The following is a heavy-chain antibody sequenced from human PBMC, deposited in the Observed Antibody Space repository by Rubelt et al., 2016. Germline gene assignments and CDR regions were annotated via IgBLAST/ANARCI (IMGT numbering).Heavy chain of an antibody. J-gene: IGHJ4*02. Sequence: EVQLVQSGAEVKKPGESLKISCKGSGYSFTSYWIGWVRQMPGKGLEWMGIIYPGDSDTRYSPSFQGQVTISADKSISTAYLQWSSLKASDIAMYYWARHPDKGSYYPYYFDYRGQGTLVTVSS. CDR3: ARHPDKGSYYPYYFDY. CDR1: GYSFTSYW. V-gene: IGHV5-51*01. D-gene: IGHD3-10*01. CDR2: IYPGDSDT.